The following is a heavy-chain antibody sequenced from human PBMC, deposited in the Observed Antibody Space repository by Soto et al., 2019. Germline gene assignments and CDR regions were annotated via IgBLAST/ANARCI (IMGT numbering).Heavy chain of an antibody. Sequence: EVQLVESGGGSVQPGRSLRLSCVASGFIFDDYAMHWVRQAPGKGLEWVSGISWNRDSKAYADSVKGRFTISRDNAKNSLYLQMNSLRPEDTALYYCAKDKGYYFDSSGQFGHWGQGTLVIVSS. V-gene: IGHV3-9*01. CDR1: GFIFDDYA. D-gene: IGHD3-22*01. CDR2: ISWNRDSK. CDR3: AKDKGYYFDSSGQFGH. J-gene: IGHJ5*02.